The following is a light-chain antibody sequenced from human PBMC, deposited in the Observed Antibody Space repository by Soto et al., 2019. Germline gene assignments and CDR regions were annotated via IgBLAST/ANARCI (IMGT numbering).Light chain of an antibody. CDR2: EGS. CDR1: SSDVGSYNL. V-gene: IGLV2-23*01. Sequence: QSALTQPASVSGSPGQSITISCTGTSSDVGSYNLVSWYQHHPGKAPKLMIYEGSERPSGISNRFSGSKSGNTASLTISGLQAEDEADYYCCSYAGSTTVVFGGGTQLTVL. J-gene: IGLJ2*01. CDR3: CSYAGSTTVV.